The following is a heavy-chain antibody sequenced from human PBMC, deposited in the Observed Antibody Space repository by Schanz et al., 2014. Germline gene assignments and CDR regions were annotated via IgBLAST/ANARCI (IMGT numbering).Heavy chain of an antibody. CDR2: IFFRGST. J-gene: IGHJ6*02. CDR3: YGMDV. V-gene: IGHV4-30-4*07. CDR1: GGSISSGGYS. Sequence: QVQLQESGPGLVKPSQTLSLTCAVSGGSISSGGYSWSWIRQPPGKGLEWIGYIFFRGSTYYNPSLKSRVTISIDTSKTQFSLRLTSVTAADTAVYYCYGMDVWGQGTMVTVSS.